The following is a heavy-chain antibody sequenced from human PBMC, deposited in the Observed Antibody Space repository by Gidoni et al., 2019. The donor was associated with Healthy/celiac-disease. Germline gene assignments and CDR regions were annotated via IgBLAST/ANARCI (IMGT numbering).Heavy chain of an antibody. CDR1: GFTFGDYA. Sequence: EVQLVESGGGLVKPGRSLRLSCTASGFTFGDYAMSWFRQAPGKGLEWVGFIRSRAYGGTTEYAASVKGRFTISRDDSKSIAYLQMNSLKTEDTAVYYCTREWFEIGYYFDYWGQGTLVTVSS. J-gene: IGHJ4*02. CDR3: TREWFEIGYYFDY. D-gene: IGHD3-10*01. CDR2: IRSRAYGGTT. V-gene: IGHV3-49*05.